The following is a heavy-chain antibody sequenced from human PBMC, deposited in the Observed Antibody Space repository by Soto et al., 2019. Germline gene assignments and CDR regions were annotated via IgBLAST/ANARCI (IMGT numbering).Heavy chain of an antibody. CDR3: AKRGGYDYVWKSYRPDY. J-gene: IGHJ4*02. V-gene: IGHV3-23*01. Sequence: GGSLRLSFVASGFTFSSFAMSWVRQAPGKGLEWVSTLSGSGGDTYYASSVNGRFTISRDKSKNTLYLQMDRLRVEDTAVYYCAKRGGYDYVWKSYRPDYWGQGTLVTVSS. CDR1: GFTFSSFA. D-gene: IGHD3-16*02. CDR2: LSGSGGDT.